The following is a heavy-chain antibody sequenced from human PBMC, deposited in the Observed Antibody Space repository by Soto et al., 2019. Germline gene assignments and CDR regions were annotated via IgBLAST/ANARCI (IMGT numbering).Heavy chain of an antibody. J-gene: IGHJ4*02. CDR2: IDYSGST. Sequence: QVQLQESGPGLAKPSETLSLTCTVSGGSVSSDNYYWNWIRQTPGEGLEWIGYIDYSGSTDYNPSLKSRVTRSMDTSKNQFSLKLSSVTAADTAVYYCARDRDSSGYYSGLDYWGQGILVTVSS. V-gene: IGHV4-61*01. CDR3: ARDRDSSGYYSGLDY. D-gene: IGHD3-22*01. CDR1: GGSVSSDNYY.